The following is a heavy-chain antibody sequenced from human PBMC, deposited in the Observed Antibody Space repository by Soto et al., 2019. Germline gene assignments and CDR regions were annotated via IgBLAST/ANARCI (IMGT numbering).Heavy chain of an antibody. D-gene: IGHD5-12*01. CDR1: GYDFINCA. V-gene: IGHV1-3*01. CDR2: INPDNGDT. Sequence: ASVKFSCKASGYDFINCAMHWVRQAPGQRPEWMGWINPDNGDTKYSLKFHGRVTITRDSSASTAYMEVTSLTSEHTAVYYCARGRGYNAYRSVANFDFWGQGTLVTVSS. CDR3: ARGRGYNAYRSVANFDF. J-gene: IGHJ4*02.